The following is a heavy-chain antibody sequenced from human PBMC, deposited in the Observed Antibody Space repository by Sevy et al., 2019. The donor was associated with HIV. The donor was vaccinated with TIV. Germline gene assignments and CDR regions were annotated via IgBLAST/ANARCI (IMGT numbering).Heavy chain of an antibody. Sequence: GGSLRLSCAASGFTFSRDWMNWVRQAPGKGLEWVANINQDGGTRNYVDSVKGRFTISRDNAKSSLYLQMNSLRAEDTAVHYCARDPDIVEGVSYDSWGQGTLVTVSS. CDR2: INQDGGTR. CDR1: GFTFSRDW. CDR3: ARDPDIVEGVSYDS. J-gene: IGHJ5*01. V-gene: IGHV3-7*01. D-gene: IGHD5-12*01.